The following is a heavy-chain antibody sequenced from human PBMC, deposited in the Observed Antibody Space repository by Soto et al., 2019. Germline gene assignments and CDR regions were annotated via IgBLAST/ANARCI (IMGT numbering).Heavy chain of an antibody. CDR1: GYTFTSYG. V-gene: IGHV1-18*04. CDR3: ALFRQLSSSSWEYYCCMDV. D-gene: IGHD6-6*01. J-gene: IGHJ6*02. Sequence: ASVKVSCKASGYTFTSYGISWVRQAPGQGLEWMGWISAYNGNTNYAQKLQGRVTMTTDTSTSTAYMELRSLRSDDTAVYYCALFRQLSSSSWEYYCCMDVWGQGTTVAVSS. CDR2: ISAYNGNT.